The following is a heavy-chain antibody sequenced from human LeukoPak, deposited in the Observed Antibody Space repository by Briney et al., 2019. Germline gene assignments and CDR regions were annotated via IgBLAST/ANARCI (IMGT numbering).Heavy chain of an antibody. CDR3: ARDGLDYYGSGTYYPNYNWFDP. Sequence: GASVKVSCKSPGYTFTAFGFSWVRQAPGQGLEWMGWISADTTRTIYTEKLQDRVTMTTDTSTSTTYMELRSLRSDDTAVYYCARDGLDYYGSGTYYPNYNWFDPWGQGTLVTVSS. CDR2: ISADTTRT. J-gene: IGHJ5*02. D-gene: IGHD3-10*01. CDR1: GYTFTAFG. V-gene: IGHV1-18*01.